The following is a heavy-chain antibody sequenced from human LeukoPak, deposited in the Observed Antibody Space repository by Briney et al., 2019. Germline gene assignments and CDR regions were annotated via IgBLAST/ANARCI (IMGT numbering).Heavy chain of an antibody. V-gene: IGHV4-39*01. Sequence: SETLSLTCTVSGGSISSSTYYWGWIRQPPGKGLEWIGSFYYSGGTYYNPSLNSRVTISVDTSKNQFSLKLSSVTAADTAVYYCARQSVHSGRYLDYWGQGTLVTVSS. D-gene: IGHD1-26*01. J-gene: IGHJ4*02. CDR3: ARQSVHSGRYLDY. CDR2: FYYSGGT. CDR1: GGSISSSTYY.